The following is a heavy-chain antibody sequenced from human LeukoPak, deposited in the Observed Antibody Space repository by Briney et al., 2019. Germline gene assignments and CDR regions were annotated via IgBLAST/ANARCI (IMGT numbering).Heavy chain of an antibody. Sequence: EESLKISCKGSGYSFTSYWITWVRQMPGKGLEWMGRIDPSDSYTNYSPSFQGHVTISVDKSISTAYLQWSSLKASDTAMYYCARRDRYSFYSFDYWGQGTLVSVSS. D-gene: IGHD5-18*01. V-gene: IGHV5-10-1*01. CDR3: ARRDRYSFYSFDY. CDR2: IDPSDSYT. CDR1: GYSFTSYW. J-gene: IGHJ4*02.